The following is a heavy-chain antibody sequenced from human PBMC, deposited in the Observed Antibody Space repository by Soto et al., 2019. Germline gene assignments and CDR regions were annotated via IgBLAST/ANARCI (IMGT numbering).Heavy chain of an antibody. J-gene: IGHJ4*02. D-gene: IGHD6-19*01. CDR3: TRASAVTGGSSNSLPNAY. V-gene: IGHV1-2*02. CDR2: LNPDSGVT. Sequence: ASVKVSCKASGYTFTDYCLHWVRQAPGQGLEWMGWLNPDSGVTRFAQKFQDKVTLTRDTSINTAYMELSRLTSDDTAVYYCTRASAVTGGSSNSLPNAYWGQGTLVTVSS. CDR1: GYTFTDYC.